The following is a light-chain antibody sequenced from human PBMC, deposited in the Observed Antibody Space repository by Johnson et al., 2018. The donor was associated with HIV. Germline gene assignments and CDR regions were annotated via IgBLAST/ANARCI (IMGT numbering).Light chain of an antibody. V-gene: IGLV1-51*01. J-gene: IGLJ1*01. CDR3: GTWDSSLGVL. Sequence: QSVLTQPPSVSAAPGQKVTISCSGSSSNIGNTYVSWYQQLPGTAPKLLIYDNNKRPSGIPDRFSGSKSGTSATLCITGLQTGDEADYFCGTWDSSLGVLFGTGTKVTGL. CDR2: DNN. CDR1: SSNIGNTY.